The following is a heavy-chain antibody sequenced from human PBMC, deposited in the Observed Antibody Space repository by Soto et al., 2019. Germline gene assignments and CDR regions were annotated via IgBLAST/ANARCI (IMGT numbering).Heavy chain of an antibody. V-gene: IGHV1-2*02. Sequence: ASVKVSCKASGYTFTGYYMHWVRQAPGQGLEWMGWINPNSGGTNYAQKFQGRVTMTRDTSISTAYMELSRLRSDDTAVYYCERFDFGTLAFDIWGQGTMVTVSS. CDR3: ERFDFGTLAFDI. J-gene: IGHJ3*02. CDR2: INPNSGGT. CDR1: GYTFTGYY. D-gene: IGHD3-9*01.